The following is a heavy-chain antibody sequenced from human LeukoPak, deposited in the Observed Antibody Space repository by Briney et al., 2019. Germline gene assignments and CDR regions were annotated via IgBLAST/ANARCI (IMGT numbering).Heavy chain of an antibody. Sequence: GGSLRLSCATSGFTFSYYGMQWVRQAPGKGLEWVAFIRSDATNKYYADSVKGRFTISRDNSKNTLYLQMNSLRAEDTAVYYCAKGLPLIAVATYFDYWGQGTLVTVSS. D-gene: IGHD6-19*01. CDR2: IRSDATNK. CDR1: GFTFSYYG. J-gene: IGHJ4*02. CDR3: AKGLPLIAVATYFDY. V-gene: IGHV3-30*02.